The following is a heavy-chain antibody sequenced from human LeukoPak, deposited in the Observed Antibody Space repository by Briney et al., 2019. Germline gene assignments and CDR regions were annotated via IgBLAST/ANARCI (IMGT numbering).Heavy chain of an antibody. CDR2: INPNSGGT. CDR3: ARVPVERWLRLGALDI. J-gene: IGHJ3*02. Sequence: GASVKVSCKASGYTFTGYYMHWVRQVPGQGLEWMGWINPNSGGTNYAQKFQGWVTMTRDTSISTAYMELSRLRSEDTAVYYCARVPVERWLRLGALDIWGQGTMVTVSS. CDR1: GYTFTGYY. V-gene: IGHV1-2*04. D-gene: IGHD5-24*01.